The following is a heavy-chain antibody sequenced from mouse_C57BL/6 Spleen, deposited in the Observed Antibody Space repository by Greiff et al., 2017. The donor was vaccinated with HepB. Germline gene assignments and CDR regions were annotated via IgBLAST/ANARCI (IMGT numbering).Heavy chain of an antibody. CDR3: AREVLRSYAMDY. D-gene: IGHD1-1*01. V-gene: IGHV1-66*01. Sequence: LEESGPELVKPGASVKISCKASGYSFTSYYIHWVKQRPGQGLEWLGWIYPGSGNTKYNEKFKGKATLTADTSSSTAYMQLSSLTSEDSAVYYCAREVLRSYAMDYWGQGTSVTVSS. CDR2: IYPGSGNT. J-gene: IGHJ4*01. CDR1: GYSFTSYY.